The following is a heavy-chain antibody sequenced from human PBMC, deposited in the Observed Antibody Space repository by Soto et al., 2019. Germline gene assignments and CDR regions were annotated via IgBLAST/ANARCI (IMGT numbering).Heavy chain of an antibody. CDR1: GGSISSGGYS. J-gene: IGHJ4*02. CDR3: ARDHPHSYGVYYFDY. CDR2: IYHSGST. V-gene: IGHV4-30-2*01. D-gene: IGHD5-18*01. Sequence: PSETLSLTCAVSGGSISSGGYSWSWIRQPPGKGLEWIGYIYHSGSTYYNPSLKSRVTISVDRSKNQFSLKLSSVTAADTAVYYCARDHPHSYGVYYFDYWGQGTPVTV.